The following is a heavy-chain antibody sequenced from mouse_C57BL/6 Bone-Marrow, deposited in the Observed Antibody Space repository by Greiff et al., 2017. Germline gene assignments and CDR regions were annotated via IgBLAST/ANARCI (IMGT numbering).Heavy chain of an antibody. D-gene: IGHD1-1*01. CDR3: ARAITTVVEGYFDV. V-gene: IGHV2-9-1*01. J-gene: IGHJ1*03. CDR1: GFSLTSYA. CDR2: IWTGGGT. Sequence: VQLVESGPGLVAPSQSLSITCTVSGFSLTSYAISWVRQPPGKGLEWLGVIWTGGGTNYNSALKSRLSISKDNSKSQVFLKMNSLQTDDTARYYCARAITTVVEGYFDVWGTGTTVTVSS.